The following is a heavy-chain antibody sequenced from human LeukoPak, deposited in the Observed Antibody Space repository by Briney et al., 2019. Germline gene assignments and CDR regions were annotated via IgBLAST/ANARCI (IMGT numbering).Heavy chain of an antibody. D-gene: IGHD6-13*01. Sequence: PGGSLRLSCAASGFTVGSNYMSWVRQAPGKGLEWVSIIYSGGSTYFADSVKGRFTISRDNSKNTLYLQMNSLRAEDTALYYCARVPVASWIQLDSWGQGTLVTVSS. V-gene: IGHV3-53*01. J-gene: IGHJ4*02. CDR2: IYSGGST. CDR1: GFTVGSNY. CDR3: ARVPVASWIQLDS.